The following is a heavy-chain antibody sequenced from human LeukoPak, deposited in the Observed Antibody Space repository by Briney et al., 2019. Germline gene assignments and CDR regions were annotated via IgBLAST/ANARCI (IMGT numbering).Heavy chain of an antibody. CDR2: IRSKPYGGTT. J-gene: IGHJ4*02. D-gene: IGHD2-15*01. CDR3: DSSGYFDY. CDR1: GFTFTDYG. V-gene: IGHV3-49*04. Sequence: GGSLRLSCTTFGFTFTDYGFSWVRQAPGKGLEWVAFIRSKPYGGTTEYAASVKGRFTISRDDSKSIVYLQMNSLKTEDTAIYYCDSSGYFDYWGQGTLVTVSS.